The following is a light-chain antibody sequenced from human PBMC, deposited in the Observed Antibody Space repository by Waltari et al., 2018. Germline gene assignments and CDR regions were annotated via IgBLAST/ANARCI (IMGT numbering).Light chain of an antibody. CDR2: WAS. V-gene: IGKV4-1*01. CDR1: QSVFHNANHKNQ. J-gene: IGKJ5*01. CDR3: QRYFNIVL. Sequence: DIVVTQSPHSLAVSLGERATIHCTPGQSVFHNANHKNQLAWYQQKPGQPPKLLIYWASTRESGVPERFSGSGSGTDFTLTISSLQAEDVAVYYCQRYFNIVLFGQGTRVEIK.